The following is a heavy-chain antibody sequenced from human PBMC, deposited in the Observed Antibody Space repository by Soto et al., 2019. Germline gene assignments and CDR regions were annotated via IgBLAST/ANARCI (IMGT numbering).Heavy chain of an antibody. D-gene: IGHD4-17*01. CDR3: ARYDFGTFDY. J-gene: IGHJ4*02. CDR2: IYHTEST. Sequence: SETLSLTCAVPGDSISSSFWWSWVRQPPGKGLEWIGEIYHTESTVYNPSLKSRVTISVDKSKNQFSLNLDSVTAADTAVYYCARYDFGTFDYWGRGILVTVSS. V-gene: IGHV4-4*02. CDR1: GDSISSSFW.